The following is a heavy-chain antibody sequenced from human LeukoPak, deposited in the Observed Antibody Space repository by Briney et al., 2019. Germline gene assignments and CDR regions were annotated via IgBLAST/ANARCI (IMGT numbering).Heavy chain of an antibody. Sequence: GGSLRLSCAASGFTFSSYAMSWVRQAPGKGLEWVSGISGSASSTYYADSVKGRVTISRDSSKSTLFLQMSSLRAEDTAIYYCAKDGEYCGGDCYPEYYFDYWGQGALVTVSS. V-gene: IGHV3-23*01. CDR2: ISGSASST. J-gene: IGHJ4*02. D-gene: IGHD2-21*02. CDR1: GFTFSSYA. CDR3: AKDGEYCGGDCYPEYYFDY.